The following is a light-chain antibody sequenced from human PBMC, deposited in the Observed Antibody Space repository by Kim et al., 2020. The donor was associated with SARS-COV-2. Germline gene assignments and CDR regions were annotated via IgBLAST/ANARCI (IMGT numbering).Light chain of an antibody. Sequence: IQLTQSPSSLSASVGDTVTITCRASQGISSNLAWYQQRPGKAPSLLIYSAFTLHSGVPSRFSGSGSGTDFTLTITSLQPEDFATYLCQQHNIFPLTLGGGTKVDIK. CDR2: SAF. CDR3: QQHNIFPLT. J-gene: IGKJ4*01. V-gene: IGKV1-9*01. CDR1: QGISSN.